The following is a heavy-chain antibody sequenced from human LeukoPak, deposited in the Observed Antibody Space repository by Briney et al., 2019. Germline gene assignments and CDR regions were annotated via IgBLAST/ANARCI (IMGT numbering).Heavy chain of an antibody. D-gene: IGHD6-6*01. V-gene: IGHV6-1*01. CDR2: TYYRSKWYN. CDR1: GDSASSNSAT. J-gene: IGHJ4*02. Sequence: SQTLSLTCAISGDSASSNSATWNWIRQSPSRGLEWLGRTYYRSKWYNDYAVSVKSRITINPDTSKNQFSLQLNSVTPEDTAVYYCARAMSIAARLQTIFDYWGQGTLVTVSS. CDR3: ARAMSIAARLQTIFDY.